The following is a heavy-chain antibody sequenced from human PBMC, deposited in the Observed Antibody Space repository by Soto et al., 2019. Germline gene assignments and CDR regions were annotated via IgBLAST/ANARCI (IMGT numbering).Heavy chain of an antibody. V-gene: IGHV4-34*01. D-gene: IGHD3-10*01. CDR2: INHSGST. CDR3: EIGSDRYYYGSVSYSSFVY. J-gene: IGHJ4*02. CDR1: GGSFSGYY. Sequence: QVQLQQWGAGLLKPSETLSLTCAVYGGSFSGYYWSWIRQPPGKGLEWIGEINHSGSTNYNPSLKSRGYISVDSSKKQFYLKLSSVTAADTAVYYCEIGSDRYYYGSVSYSSFVYWGQGTLVNVSS.